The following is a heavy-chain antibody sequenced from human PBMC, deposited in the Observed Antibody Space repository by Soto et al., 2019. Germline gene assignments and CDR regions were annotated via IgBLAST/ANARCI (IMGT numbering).Heavy chain of an antibody. CDR2: IIPIFGTA. CDR3: ARVAPPYGSGSYEYFEY. V-gene: IGHV1-69*13. J-gene: IGHJ4*02. D-gene: IGHD3-10*01. CDR1: GXTFSSYA. Sequence: ASVKVSCKASGXTFSSYAISWVRQAPGQGLKWMGGIIPIFGTANYAQKFQGRVTITADESTSTAYMELSSLRSEDTAVYYCARVAPPYGSGSYEYFEYWGQGTLVTVSS.